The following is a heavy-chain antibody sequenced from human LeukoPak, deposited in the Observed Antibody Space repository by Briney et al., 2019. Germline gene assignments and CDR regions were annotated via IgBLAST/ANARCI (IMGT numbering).Heavy chain of an antibody. D-gene: IGHD6-13*01. CDR1: AYSISSGYY. Sequence: SETLSLTCTVSAYSISSGYYWGWIRQAPGKGLEWIASIYHSGSTYYNPALKRRVTISVHRSKNEFSVKLSAMTASDTAVYFCARDNRQQQLDFDYWGQGTLVTVSS. V-gene: IGHV4-38-2*02. CDR3: ARDNRQQQLDFDY. J-gene: IGHJ4*02. CDR2: IYHSGST.